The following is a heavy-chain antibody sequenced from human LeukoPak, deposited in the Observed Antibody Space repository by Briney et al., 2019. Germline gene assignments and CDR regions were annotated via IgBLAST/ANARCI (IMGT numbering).Heavy chain of an antibody. CDR3: AKKGSRSHSYFDY. Sequence: GGSLRLSCAASGFIFSSYAMSWVRQAPGKGLEWVSVISGSGGSTYYADSVKGRFTISRDNSKNTLYLEMNSLRAEDTAVYYCAKKGSRSHSYFDYWGQGTLVTVSS. CDR2: ISGSGGST. CDR1: GFIFSSYA. V-gene: IGHV3-23*01. J-gene: IGHJ4*02. D-gene: IGHD6-13*01.